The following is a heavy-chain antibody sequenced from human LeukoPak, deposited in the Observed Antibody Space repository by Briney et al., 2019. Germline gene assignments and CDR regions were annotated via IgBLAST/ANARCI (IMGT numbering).Heavy chain of an antibody. D-gene: IGHD2-2*02. Sequence: ASVKVSCKASGYTFTNYDISWVRQAPGQGLEWMGWIGAYNGNTNYAQKLQGRVTMTEDTSTDTDYMELSSLRSEDTAVYYCATGKGCCSSTSCYTFRVNWFDPWGQGTLVTVSS. V-gene: IGHV1-18*01. CDR2: IGAYNGNT. CDR1: GYTFTNYD. CDR3: ATGKGCCSSTSCYTFRVNWFDP. J-gene: IGHJ5*02.